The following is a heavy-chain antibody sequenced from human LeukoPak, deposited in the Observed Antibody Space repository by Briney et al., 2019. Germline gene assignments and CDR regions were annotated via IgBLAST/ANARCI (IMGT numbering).Heavy chain of an antibody. J-gene: IGHJ4*02. D-gene: IGHD4-17*01. V-gene: IGHV4-39*07. CDR2: IYHSGSA. CDR3: ARGQGTVTTH. Sequence: PSETLSLTCTVSGGSISSSSYYWGWIRQPPGKGLEWIGSIYHSGSANYNPSLKSRVTISLDTSKNQFSLKLSSVTAADTAVYYCARGQGTVTTHWGQGTLVTVSS. CDR1: GGSISSSSYY.